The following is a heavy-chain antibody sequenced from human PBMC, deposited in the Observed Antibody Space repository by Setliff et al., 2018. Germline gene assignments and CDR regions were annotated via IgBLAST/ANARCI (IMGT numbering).Heavy chain of an antibody. Sequence: SSETLSLTCTVSGGSISSGSYYWSWIRQPAGKGLEWIGRIYTSGSTNYNPSLKSRVTISVDTSKNQFSLRLNSATAADTAVYYCARLRGAFDYWGQGTLVTVSS. D-gene: IGHD3-16*01. J-gene: IGHJ4*02. CDR3: ARLRGAFDY. CDR1: GGSISSGSYY. V-gene: IGHV4-61*02. CDR2: IYTSGST.